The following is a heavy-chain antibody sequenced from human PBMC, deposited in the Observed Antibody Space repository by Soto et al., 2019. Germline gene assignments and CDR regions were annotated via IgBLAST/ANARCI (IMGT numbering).Heavy chain of an antibody. J-gene: IGHJ4*02. CDR2: ISWDGGST. Sequence: GGSLRLSCAASGFTFDDYTMHWVRQAPGKGLEWVSLISWDGGSTYYADSVKGRFTISRDNSKNSLYLQMNSLRTEDTALYYCAKDTYYGSGSYAFDYWGQGTLVTVSS. CDR1: GFTFDDYT. D-gene: IGHD3-10*01. V-gene: IGHV3-43*01. CDR3: AKDTYYGSGSYAFDY.